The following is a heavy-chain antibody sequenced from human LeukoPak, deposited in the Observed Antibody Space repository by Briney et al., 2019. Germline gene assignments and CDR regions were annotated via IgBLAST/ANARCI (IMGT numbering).Heavy chain of an antibody. CDR2: ISSSSSYI. V-gene: IGHV3-21*01. CDR3: AGVRATYYDFWSGYYEDYFDY. D-gene: IGHD3-3*01. J-gene: IGHJ4*02. CDR1: GFTFSSYS. Sequence: GGSLRLSCAASGFTFSSYSMNWVRRAPGKGLEWVSSISSSSSYIYYADSVKGRFTISRDIAKNSLYLQMNSLRAEDTAVYYCAGVRATYYDFWSGYYEDYFDYWGQGTLVTVSS.